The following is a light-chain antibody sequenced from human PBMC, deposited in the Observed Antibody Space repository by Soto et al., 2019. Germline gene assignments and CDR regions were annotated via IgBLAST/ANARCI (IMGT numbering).Light chain of an antibody. Sequence: QSVLTQPPSASGSPGQSVAISCTGTSSDVGGYNYVSWYQQHPGKAPKLMIYEVNKRPSGVPDRFSGSKSGNTASLTVSGLQAEDEADYYCSSYASTSTAVFGTGTKVTVL. CDR1: SSDVGGYNY. V-gene: IGLV2-8*01. J-gene: IGLJ1*01. CDR3: SSYASTSTAV. CDR2: EVN.